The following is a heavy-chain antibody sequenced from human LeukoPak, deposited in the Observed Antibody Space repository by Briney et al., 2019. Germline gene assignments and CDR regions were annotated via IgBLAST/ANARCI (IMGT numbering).Heavy chain of an antibody. Sequence: SETLSLTCTVSGGSISSYYWSWIRQPPGKGLEWIGYIYYSGSTNYNPSLKSRVTISVDTSKNQFSLKLSSVTAADTAVYYCARGTLRHFDYWGQGTLVTVSS. CDR1: GGSISSYY. J-gene: IGHJ4*02. D-gene: IGHD2-2*01. CDR3: ARGTLRHFDY. V-gene: IGHV4-59*01. CDR2: IYYSGST.